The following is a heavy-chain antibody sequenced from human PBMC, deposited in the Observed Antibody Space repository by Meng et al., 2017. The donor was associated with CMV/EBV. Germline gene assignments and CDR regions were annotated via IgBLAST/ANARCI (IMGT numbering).Heavy chain of an antibody. D-gene: IGHD1/OR15-1a*01. V-gene: IGHV3-30*02. J-gene: IGHJ3*02. CDR3: AKEAPYNWNTFDI. CDR2: IRYDGNNK. Sequence: GESLMISCAASGFTFNNYGLHWVRQAPGKGLEWVAFIRYDGNNKYNAESVKGRFTISRDNSKNTLYLQMNSLRTEDTAMYYCAKEAPYNWNTFDIWGQGTMVTVSS. CDR1: GFTFNNYG.